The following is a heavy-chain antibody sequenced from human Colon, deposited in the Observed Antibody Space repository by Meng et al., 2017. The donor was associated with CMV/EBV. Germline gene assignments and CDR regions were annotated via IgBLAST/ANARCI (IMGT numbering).Heavy chain of an antibody. Sequence: GEAGAGVTGAGSAVTVSCKASKGTFTSYPISWVRQGSGEGFEWVGGIITISGTTDYAQKFQGRVTITADECTSTAYMKLSNLRSEDTAIYYCARVICGGDCYLDYWGRGTLVTVSS. D-gene: IGHD2-21*02. CDR3: ARVICGGDCYLDY. CDR2: IITISGTT. J-gene: IGHJ4*02. CDR1: KGTFTSYP. V-gene: IGHV1-69*01.